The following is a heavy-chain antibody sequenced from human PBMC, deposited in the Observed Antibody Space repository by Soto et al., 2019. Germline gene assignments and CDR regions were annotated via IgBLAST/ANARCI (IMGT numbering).Heavy chain of an antibody. CDR1: GGSISSGDYY. CDR3: ARPVRVGSNWFDP. CDR2: IYYSGST. D-gene: IGHD3-10*01. J-gene: IGHJ5*02. Sequence: PSETLSLTCTVSGGSISSGDYYWSWIRQPPGKGLEWIGYIYYSGSTNYNPSLKSRVTISVDTSKNQFSLKLSSVTAADTAVYYCARPVRVGSNWFDPWGQGTLVTVSS. V-gene: IGHV4-30-4*01.